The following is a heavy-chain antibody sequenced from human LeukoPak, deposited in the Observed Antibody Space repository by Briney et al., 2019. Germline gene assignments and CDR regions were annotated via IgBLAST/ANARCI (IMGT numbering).Heavy chain of an antibody. Sequence: PGGSLRLSCAASGFTVDSNYLSWVRQAPGKGLEWIGEIYHSGSTNYNPSLKSRVTISVDKSKNQFSLKLSSVTAADTAVYYCARHLADYYDSSGAYFDYWGQGTLVTVSS. CDR1: GFTVDSNY. CDR3: ARHLADYYDSSGAYFDY. D-gene: IGHD3-22*01. V-gene: IGHV4-4*02. J-gene: IGHJ4*02. CDR2: IYHSGST.